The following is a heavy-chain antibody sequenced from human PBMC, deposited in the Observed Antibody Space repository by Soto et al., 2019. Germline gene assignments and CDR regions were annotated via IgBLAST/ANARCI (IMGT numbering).Heavy chain of an antibody. J-gene: IGHJ6*03. CDR1: GFTFSSYW. CDR2: IKQDGSEK. D-gene: IGHD3-10*01. CDR3: ARLITMVRGTITTLNYYYYYYMDV. Sequence: GGSLRLSCAASGFTFSSYWMSWVRQAPGKGLEWVANIKQDGSEKYYVDSVKGRFTISRDNAKNSLYLQMNSLRAEDTAVYYCARLITMVRGTITTLNYYYYYYMDVWGKGTTVTVSS. V-gene: IGHV3-7*01.